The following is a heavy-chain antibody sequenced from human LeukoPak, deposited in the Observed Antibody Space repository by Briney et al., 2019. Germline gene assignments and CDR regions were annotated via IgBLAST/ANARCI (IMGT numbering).Heavy chain of an antibody. Sequence: SETLSLTCTVSGGSISSYYWSWIRQPPGKGLEWVGYIYYTGDTNYHPSLKRRVTMSVDTSNNQFHLKLRTVTAADTAVYYCARPSYDGSGAYAFDIWGQGTLVTVSS. CDR2: IYYTGDT. D-gene: IGHD3-22*01. J-gene: IGHJ3*02. CDR3: ARPSYDGSGAYAFDI. CDR1: GGSISSYY. V-gene: IGHV4-59*08.